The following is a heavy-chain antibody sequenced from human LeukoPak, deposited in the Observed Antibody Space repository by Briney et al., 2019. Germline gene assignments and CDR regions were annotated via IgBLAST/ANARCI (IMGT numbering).Heavy chain of an antibody. CDR1: GFTFDDYA. CDR2: ISYDGSNK. J-gene: IGHJ4*02. V-gene: IGHV3-30-3*02. CDR3: AKSPCSSTSCYYLGFDY. Sequence: PGRSLRLSCAASGFTFDDYAMHWVRQAPGKGLEWVAVISYDGSNKYYADSVKGRFTISRDNSKNTLYLQMNSLRAEDTAVYYCAKSPCSSTSCYYLGFDYWGQGTLVTVSS. D-gene: IGHD2-2*01.